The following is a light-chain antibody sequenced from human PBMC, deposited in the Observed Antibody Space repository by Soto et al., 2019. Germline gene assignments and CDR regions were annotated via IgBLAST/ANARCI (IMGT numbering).Light chain of an antibody. CDR1: SSDVGSYNL. J-gene: IGLJ1*01. V-gene: IGLV2-23*01. CDR2: EGS. Sequence: SALTQPAPVSGSPGQSITISCTGTSSDVGSYNLVSWYQQHPGKAPKLMIYEGSKRPSGVSNRFSGSKSGNTASLTISGLQAEDEADYYCCSYAGSSTLYVFGTGTKVTVL. CDR3: CSYAGSSTLYV.